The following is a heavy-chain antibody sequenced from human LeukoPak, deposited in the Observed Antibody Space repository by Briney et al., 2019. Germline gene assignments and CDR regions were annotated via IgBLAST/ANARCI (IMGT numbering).Heavy chain of an antibody. V-gene: IGHV4-38-2*02. J-gene: IGHJ4*02. CDR1: GYSISSGYY. CDR3: ARVEV. Sequence: SETLSLTCTVSGYSISSGYYWGWVRQPPGKGLEWIGSFFHSGSTEWSGTNYHSGSTYYNPSLKSRVTISVDTSKNQFSLKLSSVTAADTAVYYCARVEVWGQGTLVTVSS. CDR2: FFHSGSTEWSGTNYHSGST.